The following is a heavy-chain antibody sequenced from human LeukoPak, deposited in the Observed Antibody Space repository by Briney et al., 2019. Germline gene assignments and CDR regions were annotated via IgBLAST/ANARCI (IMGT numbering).Heavy chain of an antibody. CDR1: GFTFSSYA. CDR3: AKDRSFYYGSGSQTPFDY. Sequence: QPGGSLRLSCAASGFTFSSYAMSWVRHAPGEGRGWVTAISGSGGITYYADSVNGRFTTSRDNSKNTLYLQMNSLRADDTALYYCAKDRSFYYGSGSQTPFDYWGQGTLVTVSS. D-gene: IGHD3-10*01. V-gene: IGHV3-23*01. J-gene: IGHJ4*02. CDR2: ISGSGGIT.